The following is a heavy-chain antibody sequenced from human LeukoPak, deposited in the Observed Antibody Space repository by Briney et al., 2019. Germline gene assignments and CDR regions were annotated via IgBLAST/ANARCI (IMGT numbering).Heavy chain of an antibody. CDR1: GFTFSNYE. Sequence: PGGSLRLSCAASGFTFSNYEMNWVRQAPGKGLEWVSYISSSGSTIYYADSVKGRFTISRDNSKNTLNLQMNSLRAEDTAVYYCVKHRTGTYTLDYWGQGTLVTVSS. D-gene: IGHD3-10*01. J-gene: IGHJ4*02. CDR3: VKHRTGTYTLDY. CDR2: ISSSGSTI. V-gene: IGHV3-48*03.